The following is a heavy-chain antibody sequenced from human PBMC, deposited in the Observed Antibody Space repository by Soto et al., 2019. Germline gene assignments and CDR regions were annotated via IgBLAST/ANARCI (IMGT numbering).Heavy chain of an antibody. V-gene: IGHV3-30*18. Sequence: GGSLRFPCAASGFTFSSYGMHWVRQAPGKGLEWVAAISFDGSETHYADSVKGRITVSRGNPKNSMYLQTGCLRGDDTAVYHCAKDQYATTPTFYSYYDAMDVWGQGTTVTVSS. CDR2: ISFDGSET. CDR1: GFTFSSYG. J-gene: IGHJ6*02. CDR3: AKDQYATTPTFYSYYDAMDV. D-gene: IGHD2-8*01.